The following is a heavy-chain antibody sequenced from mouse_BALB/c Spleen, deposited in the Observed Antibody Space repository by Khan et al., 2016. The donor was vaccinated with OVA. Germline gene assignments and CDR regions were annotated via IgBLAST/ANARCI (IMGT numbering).Heavy chain of an antibody. CDR2: INPSSGYT. V-gene: IGHV1-4*01. CDR1: GYTFTSYT. J-gene: IGHJ3*01. Sequence: VQLQESGAELARPGASVKMSCKASGYTFTSYTIHWIKQRPGQGLEWIGYINPSSGYTNYNQKFKDKATLNADKSSTTAYMQLSSLTSDDSAVDYCARDGAYYRNDGWFAYWGQGTLVTVSA. CDR3: ARDGAYYRNDGWFAY. D-gene: IGHD2-14*01.